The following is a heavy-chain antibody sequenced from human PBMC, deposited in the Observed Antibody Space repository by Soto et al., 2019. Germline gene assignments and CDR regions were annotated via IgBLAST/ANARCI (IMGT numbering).Heavy chain of an antibody. CDR2: IIPIFGTA. Sequence: SVKVSCKASGGTFSSYAISWVRQAPGQGLEWMGGIIPIFGTANYAQKFQGRVTITADESTSTAYMELSSLRSEDTAVYYCARDYYDSSGPNPPDAFDIWGQGTMVTV. D-gene: IGHD3-22*01. CDR1: GGTFSSYA. V-gene: IGHV1-69*13. J-gene: IGHJ3*02. CDR3: ARDYYDSSGPNPPDAFDI.